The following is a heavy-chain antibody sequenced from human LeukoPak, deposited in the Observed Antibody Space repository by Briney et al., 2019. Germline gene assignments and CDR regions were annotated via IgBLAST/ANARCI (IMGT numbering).Heavy chain of an antibody. D-gene: IGHD2/OR15-2a*01. CDR2: MYYSGST. J-gene: IGHJ6*02. Sequence: SETLSLTCTVSGVSTRHPLGSAIRNFYWSWIRQSPGKGLEWIGSMYYSGSTFYNPSLKSRVNISLDTSKNQFSLKMTSVAAADTATYYCARGPLSSTTFHFYALDVWGPGTTVTVSS. V-gene: IGHV4-61*01. CDR3: ARGPLSSTTFHFYALDV. CDR1: GVSTRHPLGSAIRNFY.